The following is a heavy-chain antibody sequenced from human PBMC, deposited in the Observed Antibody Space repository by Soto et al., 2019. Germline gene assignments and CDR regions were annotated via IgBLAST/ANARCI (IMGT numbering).Heavy chain of an antibody. V-gene: IGHV4-34*01. CDR2: INHSGST. CDR3: ARDYRVVVAELIYYYYGMDV. Sequence: PSETLSLTCAVYGGSFSGYYWSWIRQPPGKGLEWIGEINHSGSTNYNPSLKSRVTISVDTSKNQFSLKLSSVTAADTAVYYCARDYRVVVAELIYYYYGMDVWGQGTTVTVSS. J-gene: IGHJ6*02. D-gene: IGHD2-15*01. CDR1: GGSFSGYY.